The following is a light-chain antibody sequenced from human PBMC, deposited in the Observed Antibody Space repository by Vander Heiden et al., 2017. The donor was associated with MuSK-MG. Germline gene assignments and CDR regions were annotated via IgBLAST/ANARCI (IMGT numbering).Light chain of an antibody. Sequence: DIQMTQSPSSLSASVGDRVTITCRASQSISSYLNWYQQKPGKAPKLLIYAASSLQSGVPSRFSGSGYGTDFTLTISSRQPEDFASYYCQQSDSIRMYTFGQGTKLEIK. CDR3: QQSDSIRMYT. CDR1: QSISSY. CDR2: AAS. V-gene: IGKV1-39*01. J-gene: IGKJ2*01.